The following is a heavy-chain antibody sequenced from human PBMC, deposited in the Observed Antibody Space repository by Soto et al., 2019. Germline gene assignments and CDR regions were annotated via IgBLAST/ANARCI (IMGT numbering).Heavy chain of an antibody. V-gene: IGHV4-34*01. J-gene: IGHJ4*02. CDR2: INDIGST. CDR1: GGSFSGYY. D-gene: IGHD6-13*01. CDR3: ARATPVFYYSSSWSLDY. Sequence: SETLSLTCAVHGGSFSGYYWNWIRQPPGKGLEWIAEINDIGSTNYNPSLRSRVTISIDTSNSQVSLNLTSVTAADTAVYYCARATPVFYYSSSWSLDYWGQGTLVTVSS.